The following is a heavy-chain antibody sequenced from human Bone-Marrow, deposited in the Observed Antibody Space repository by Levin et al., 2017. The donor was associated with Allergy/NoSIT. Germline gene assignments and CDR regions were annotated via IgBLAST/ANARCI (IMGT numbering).Heavy chain of an antibody. D-gene: IGHD2-8*01. CDR3: GVSYTFINFDS. Sequence: PGGSLRLSCAGSGLTFSYYDMHWVRRATGKGLEWVSGLCIPGDTLDPGSVKGRFTISRERAKNSLFLQMSSLRAGDTRSCSNGVSYTFINFDSWGQGTLVTVSS. J-gene: IGHJ4*02. CDR1: GLTFSYYD. V-gene: IGHV3-13*01. CDR2: LCIPGDT.